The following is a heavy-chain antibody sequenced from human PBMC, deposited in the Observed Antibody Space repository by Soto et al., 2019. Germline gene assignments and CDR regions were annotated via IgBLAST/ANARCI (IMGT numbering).Heavy chain of an antibody. Sequence: EVQLVESGGGLIQPGESLRLSCAASGFTVSLSYMSWVRQAPGKGLEWVSVIYTAGSTYYADSVKGRFTISRDDSKNTLELQMNSLRAEDTAVYYCASAVGYSSSSGYFDHWGQGTLVTVSS. V-gene: IGHV3-53*01. CDR3: ASAVGYSSSSGYFDH. CDR2: IYTAGST. J-gene: IGHJ4*02. CDR1: GFTVSLSY. D-gene: IGHD6-6*01.